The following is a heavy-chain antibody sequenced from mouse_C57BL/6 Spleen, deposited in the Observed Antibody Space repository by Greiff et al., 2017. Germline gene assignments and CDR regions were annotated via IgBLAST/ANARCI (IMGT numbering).Heavy chain of an antibody. J-gene: IGHJ3*01. D-gene: IGHD1-1*01. Sequence: QVQLQQPGAELVRPGSSVKLSCKASGYTFTSYWMDWVKQRPGQGLEWIGNIYPSDSETHYNQKFKDKATLTVDKSSSTAYMQLSSLTSEDSAVYYCARERMGGSGFAYWGQGTLVTVSA. CDR2: IYPSDSET. V-gene: IGHV1-61*01. CDR1: GYTFTSYW. CDR3: ARERMGGSGFAY.